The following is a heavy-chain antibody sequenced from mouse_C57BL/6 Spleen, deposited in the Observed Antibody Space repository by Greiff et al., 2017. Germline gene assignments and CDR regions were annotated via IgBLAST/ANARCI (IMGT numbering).Heavy chain of an antibody. Sequence: QVQLQQPGAELVRPGTSVKLSCKASGYTFTSYWMHWVKQRPGQGLEWIGVIDPSDSYTNYNQKFKGKATLTVDTSSSTAYMQLSSLTSEDSAVYYCARWSGNYVMDYWGQGTSVTVSS. CDR2: IDPSDSYT. CDR3: ARWSGNYVMDY. V-gene: IGHV1-59*01. CDR1: GYTFTSYW. D-gene: IGHD4-1*01. J-gene: IGHJ4*01.